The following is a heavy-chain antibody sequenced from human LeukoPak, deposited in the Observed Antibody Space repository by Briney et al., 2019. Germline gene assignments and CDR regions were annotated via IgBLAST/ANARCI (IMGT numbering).Heavy chain of an antibody. V-gene: IGHV3-64D*09. CDR3: VKCVSPVGYSSGYYYDH. CDR2: ISTNGGTT. J-gene: IGHJ4*02. Sequence: PGGSLRLSCSASGFTFSSYAMHWVRQAPGKGLEYVSAISTNGGTTYYADSVKGRFTIARDNSMNTLYLQMSSLRPEDTAVYYCVKCVSPVGYSSGYYYDHWGQGTLVTVSS. CDR1: GFTFSSYA. D-gene: IGHD3-22*01.